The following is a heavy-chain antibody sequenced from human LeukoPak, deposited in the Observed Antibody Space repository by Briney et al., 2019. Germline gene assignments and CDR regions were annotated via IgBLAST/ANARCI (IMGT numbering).Heavy chain of an antibody. CDR2: TIPIFGAK. CDR1: GGTFSSYA. J-gene: IGHJ4*02. Sequence: GASVKVSCKASGGTFSSYAISWVRQAPGQGLEWMGGTIPIFGAKHYAQKSRGRVTVTADNSTTTTYMELSSLRFEDTALYYCASYSNWGDFDSWGQGTLVTVSS. V-gene: IGHV1-69*06. D-gene: IGHD7-27*01. CDR3: ASYSNWGDFDS.